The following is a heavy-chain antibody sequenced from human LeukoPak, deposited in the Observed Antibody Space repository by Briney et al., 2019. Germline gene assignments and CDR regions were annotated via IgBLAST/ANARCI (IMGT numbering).Heavy chain of an antibody. Sequence: GGSLRLSCAASGFTFSSYSMNWVRQAPGKGLEWVSYISSSSSTIYYADSVKGRFTISRDNAKNSLYLQMNSLGAEDTAVYYCARDGDYDILTGYLNGDAFDIWGQGIMVTVSS. J-gene: IGHJ3*02. CDR1: GFTFSSYS. V-gene: IGHV3-48*01. CDR3: ARDGDYDILTGYLNGDAFDI. D-gene: IGHD3-9*01. CDR2: ISSSSSTI.